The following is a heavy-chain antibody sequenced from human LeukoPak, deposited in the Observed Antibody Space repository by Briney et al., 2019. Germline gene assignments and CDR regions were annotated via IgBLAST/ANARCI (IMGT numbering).Heavy chain of an antibody. J-gene: IGHJ4*02. V-gene: IGHV3-48*04. D-gene: IGHD1-1*01. CDR1: GFPFNEYS. CDR3: ARDHNYAFDN. CDR2: IGIDSGNT. Sequence: GGSLRLSCTASGFPFNEYSMNWVRQAPGKGLEWIAYIGIDSGNTWYADSVKGRFTNSADSAKNSVSLQMSSLRVEDTAVYYCARDHNYAFDNWGQGTLVSVSS.